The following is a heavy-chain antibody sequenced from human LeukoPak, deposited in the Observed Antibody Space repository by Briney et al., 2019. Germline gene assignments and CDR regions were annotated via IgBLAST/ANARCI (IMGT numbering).Heavy chain of an antibody. V-gene: IGHV3-74*01. CDR3: ARHTGYSSSWSQN. Sequence: GGSLRLSCTASGFTFSTYWMHWVRRAPGKGLVWVSHINSDGRSTSYADSVKGRFTITRDNAKNTLYLEMNRLRAEDTAVYYCARHTGYSSSWSQNWGQGTLVTVSS. D-gene: IGHD6-13*01. J-gene: IGHJ4*02. CDR2: INSDGRST. CDR1: GFTFSTYW.